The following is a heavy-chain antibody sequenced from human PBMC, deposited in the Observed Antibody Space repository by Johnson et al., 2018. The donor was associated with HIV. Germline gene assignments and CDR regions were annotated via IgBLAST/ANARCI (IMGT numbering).Heavy chain of an antibody. CDR1: GFTVSSNS. J-gene: IGHJ3*02. CDR3: TSSSHAFDI. V-gene: IGHV3-66*03. CDR2: IYSGGST. Sequence: VQLVESGGGLIQPGGSLRLSCAASGFTVSSNSMRWVRQAPGKGLEWVSAIYSGGSTYYADSVKGRFTIARDNSKNTLYLQMNSLRAEDTAVYYCTSSSHAFDIWGQGTMVTVSS.